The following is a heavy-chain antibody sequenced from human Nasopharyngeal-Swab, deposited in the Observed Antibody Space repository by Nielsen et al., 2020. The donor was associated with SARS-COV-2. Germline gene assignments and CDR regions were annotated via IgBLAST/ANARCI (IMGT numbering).Heavy chain of an antibody. CDR2: ISWNSGSI. CDR3: AKDKGYSYGRGFDY. D-gene: IGHD5-18*01. J-gene: IGHJ4*02. Sequence: GGSLRLSCAASGFTFDDYAMHWVRQAPGKGLEWVSGISWNSGSIGYADSAKGRFTISRDNAKNSLYLQMNSLRAEDTALYYCAKDKGYSYGRGFDYWGQGTLVTVSS. V-gene: IGHV3-9*01. CDR1: GFTFDDYA.